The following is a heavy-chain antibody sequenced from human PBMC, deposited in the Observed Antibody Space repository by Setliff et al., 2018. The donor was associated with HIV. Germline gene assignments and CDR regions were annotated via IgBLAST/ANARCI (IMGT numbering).Heavy chain of an antibody. CDR3: ARGLLDY. Sequence: PSETLSLTCAVYGGSFSGYYWSWIRQPPGKGLEWIGEINHSGSTNYNPSLKSRVTISVDTSKNQFSLKPSSVTAADTAVYYCARGLLDYWGQGTLVTVSS. CDR1: GGSFSGYY. V-gene: IGHV4-34*01. D-gene: IGHD2-15*01. CDR2: INHSGST. J-gene: IGHJ4*02.